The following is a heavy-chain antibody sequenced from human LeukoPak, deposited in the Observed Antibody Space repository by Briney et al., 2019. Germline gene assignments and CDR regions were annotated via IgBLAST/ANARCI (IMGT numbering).Heavy chain of an antibody. CDR1: GYTFTSYD. D-gene: IGHD5-18*01. J-gene: IGHJ4*02. Sequence: GASVKVSCKASGYTFTSYDINWVRQAPGQGLEWMGGIIPIFGTANYAQKFQGRVTITTDESTSTAYMELSSLRSEDTAVYYCAKDLGATGAMVTYWGQGTLVTVSS. CDR2: IIPIFGTA. V-gene: IGHV1-69*05. CDR3: AKDLGATGAMVTY.